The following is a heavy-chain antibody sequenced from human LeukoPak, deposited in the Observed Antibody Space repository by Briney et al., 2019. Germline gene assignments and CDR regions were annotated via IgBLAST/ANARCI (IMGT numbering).Heavy chain of an antibody. CDR3: ARRVVFPAETPPPPEIWFAP. Sequence: ASVKVSCKASGYTFTSYGISWVRQAPGQGLEWMGWISAYNGNTNYAQKLQGRVTMTTDTSTSTAHMELRSLRSDDTAVYYCARRVVFPAETPPPPEIWFAPGGQGTLGTV. D-gene: IGHD2-2*01. CDR2: ISAYNGNT. V-gene: IGHV1-18*01. CDR1: GYTFTSYG. J-gene: IGHJ5*02.